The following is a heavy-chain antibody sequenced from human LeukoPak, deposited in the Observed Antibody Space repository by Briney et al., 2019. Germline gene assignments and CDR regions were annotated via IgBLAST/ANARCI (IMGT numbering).Heavy chain of an antibody. V-gene: IGHV4-34*01. D-gene: IGHD6-6*01. Sequence: SETLSLTCAVYGGSFSGYYWSWIRQPPGKGLEWIGEINHSGSTNYNPSLKSRVTISVDTSKNQFSLKLSSVTAADTAVYYCARRRRYSSSFSWFDPWGQGTLVIVSS. CDR1: GGSFSGYY. J-gene: IGHJ5*02. CDR2: INHSGST. CDR3: ARRRRYSSSFSWFDP.